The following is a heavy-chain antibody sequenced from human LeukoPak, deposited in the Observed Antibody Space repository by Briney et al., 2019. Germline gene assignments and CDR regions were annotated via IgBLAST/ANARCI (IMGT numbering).Heavy chain of an antibody. Sequence: QPGGSLRLSCAASGFTFSSYGMHWVRQAPGKGLEWVAVISYDGSNKYYADSVKGRFTISRDNSKNTLYLQMNSLRAEDTAVYYCAKDPRGGVTTIDYWGQGTLVTVSS. J-gene: IGHJ4*02. D-gene: IGHD4-17*01. CDR3: AKDPRGGVTTIDY. V-gene: IGHV3-30*18. CDR1: GFTFSSYG. CDR2: ISYDGSNK.